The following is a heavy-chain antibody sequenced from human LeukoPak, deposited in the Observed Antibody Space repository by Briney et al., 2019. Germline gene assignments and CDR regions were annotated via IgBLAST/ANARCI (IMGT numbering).Heavy chain of an antibody. J-gene: IGHJ4*02. CDR3: ARGERIRKHEVFHRWLQPRFFDY. CDR2: IKSDGSST. V-gene: IGHV3-74*01. Sequence: PGGSLRLSCAASGFTFSNFWMHWVRQAPGKGLVWVSRIKSDGSSTTYADSVKGRFTISRDNAKNSLYLQMNSLRAEDTAVYYCARGERIRKHEVFHRWLQPRFFDYWGQGTLVTVSS. D-gene: IGHD5-24*01. CDR1: GFTFSNFW.